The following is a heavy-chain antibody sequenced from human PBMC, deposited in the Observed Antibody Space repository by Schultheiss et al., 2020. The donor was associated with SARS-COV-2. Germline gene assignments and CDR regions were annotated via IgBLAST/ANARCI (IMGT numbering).Heavy chain of an antibody. CDR1: GFTFSNAW. Sequence: GGSLRLSCAASGFTFSNAWMSWVRQAPGKGLEWVSAISGSGGSTYYADSVKGRFTISRDNAKNSLYLQMNSLRAEDTAVYYCARDIDYDRAFDIWGQGTMVTVSS. CDR3: ARDIDYDRAFDI. V-gene: IGHV3-23*01. CDR2: ISGSGGST. D-gene: IGHD3-22*01. J-gene: IGHJ3*02.